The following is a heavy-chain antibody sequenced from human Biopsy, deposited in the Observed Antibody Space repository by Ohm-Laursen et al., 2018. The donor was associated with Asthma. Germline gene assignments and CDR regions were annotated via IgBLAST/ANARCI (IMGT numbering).Heavy chain of an antibody. Sequence: SLRLSCTASGFTFSNYGMHWVRQAPGKGLEWVAVISFDGSNKNYTDSVKGRFTISRDNSRKMLHLQMNSLRAEDTAVYYCAKDVFPGWELRRGPDYWGQGTLVTVSS. CDR3: AKDVFPGWELRRGPDY. V-gene: IGHV3-30*18. CDR2: ISFDGSNK. J-gene: IGHJ4*02. D-gene: IGHD1-26*01. CDR1: GFTFSNYG.